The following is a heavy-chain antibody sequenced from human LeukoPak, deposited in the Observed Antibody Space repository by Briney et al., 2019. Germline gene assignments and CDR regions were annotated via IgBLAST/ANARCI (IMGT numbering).Heavy chain of an antibody. CDR3: AKDRDIVVVPAAPDGDGMDV. J-gene: IGHJ6*02. CDR2: ISGSGGST. Sequence: GGSLRLSCAASGFTFSSYAMSWVRQAPGKGLEWVPAISGSGGSTYYADSVKGRFTISRDNSKNTLYLQMNSLRAEDTAVYYCAKDRDIVVVPAAPDGDGMDVWGQGTTVTVSS. D-gene: IGHD2-2*01. V-gene: IGHV3-23*01. CDR1: GFTFSSYA.